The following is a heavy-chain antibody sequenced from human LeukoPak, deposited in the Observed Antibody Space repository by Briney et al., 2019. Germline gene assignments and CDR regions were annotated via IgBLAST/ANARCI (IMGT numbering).Heavy chain of an antibody. D-gene: IGHD5-12*01. CDR2: INPSGDNT. CDR1: GYTFTHNF. J-gene: IGHJ5*02. Sequence: ASVKVSCKGSGYTFTHNFMHWVRQAPGQGLEWMGIINPSGDNTWYAQKFQGRVTMTRDMATSTDYMEVNSLRSEDTAVYYCARDNSMGDSAWWFDPWGQGTLVTVSS. V-gene: IGHV1-46*01. CDR3: ARDNSMGDSAWWFDP.